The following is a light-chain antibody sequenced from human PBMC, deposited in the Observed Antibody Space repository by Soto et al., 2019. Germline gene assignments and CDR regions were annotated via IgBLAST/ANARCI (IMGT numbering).Light chain of an antibody. V-gene: IGKV3-11*01. CDR1: QSTSTS. J-gene: IGKJ1*01. CDR3: QQRADWPPT. CDR2: AAS. Sequence: VWTPPPATLSLSPGEKAIPFSMANQSTSTSLRWYQQRHGQPPRLLIFAASSSDTGIPARFSGTGSGTDFTLTISSLEAEDFAVYFCQQRADWPPTFGQGTKVDIK.